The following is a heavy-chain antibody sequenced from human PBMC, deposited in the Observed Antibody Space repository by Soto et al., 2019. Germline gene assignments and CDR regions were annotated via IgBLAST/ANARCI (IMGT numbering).Heavy chain of an antibody. CDR1: GFTFDSYA. CDR2: ISNSGGNT. J-gene: IGHJ4*02. V-gene: IGHV3-23*01. CDR3: AKGVLGTYFFDY. D-gene: IGHD1-1*01. Sequence: PGGSLRLSCAASGFTFDSYAMSWVRQAPGKGLEWVSGISNSGGNTDYADSVKGRFTISRDNSKNTLYLRLNSLRAEDTAVYYCAKGVLGTYFFDYWGQGTLVTVSS.